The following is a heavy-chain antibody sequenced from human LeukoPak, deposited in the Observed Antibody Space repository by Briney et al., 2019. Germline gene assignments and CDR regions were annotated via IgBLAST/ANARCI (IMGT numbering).Heavy chain of an antibody. CDR1: GFAFSSYA. J-gene: IGHJ3*02. Sequence: PGGSLRLSCAASGFAFSSYAMSWVRQAPGKGLEWVSPISGSATSTYYADSVKGRFTISRDKYKNTLYLQMNSLRAEDTAVYHCARSDILTGYDAFDIWGQGTMVTVSS. CDR3: ARSDILTGYDAFDI. D-gene: IGHD3-9*01. V-gene: IGHV3-23*01. CDR2: ISGSATST.